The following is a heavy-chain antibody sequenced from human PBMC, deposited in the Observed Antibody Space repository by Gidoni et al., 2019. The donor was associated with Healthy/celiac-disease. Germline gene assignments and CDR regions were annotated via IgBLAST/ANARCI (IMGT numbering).Heavy chain of an antibody. Sequence: QLQLQESGPGLVKPSETLSLTCTVSGGSISSSSYYWGWIRQPPGKGLEWIGSIYYSGSTYYNPSLKSRVTISVDTSKNQFSLKLSSVTAADTAVYYCARHRGYSSSWYGDWFDPWGQGTLVTVSS. CDR1: GGSISSSSYY. J-gene: IGHJ5*02. CDR3: ARHRGYSSSWYGDWFDP. CDR2: IYYSGST. V-gene: IGHV4-39*01. D-gene: IGHD6-13*01.